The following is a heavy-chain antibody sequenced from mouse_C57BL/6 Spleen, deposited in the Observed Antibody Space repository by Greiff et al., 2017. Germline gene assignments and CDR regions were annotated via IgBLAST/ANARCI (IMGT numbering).Heavy chain of an antibody. D-gene: IGHD2-2*01. V-gene: IGHV5-9*01. CDR1: GFTFSSYT. J-gene: IGHJ1*03. CDR2: ISGGGGNP. Sequence: EVKLVESGGGLVKPGGSLKLSCAASGFTFSSYTMSWVRQTPEKRLEWVATISGGGGNPYYPDSVKGRFTISRDNAKNTLYLQVSSLWTKDTTLYYGARRIYYGYDVGGYFDVWGTGTTVTVSS. CDR3: ARRIYYGYDVGGYFDV.